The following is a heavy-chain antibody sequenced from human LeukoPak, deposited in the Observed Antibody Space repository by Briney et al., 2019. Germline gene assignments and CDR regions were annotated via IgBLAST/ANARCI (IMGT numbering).Heavy chain of an antibody. CDR2: IRYDGSNK. Sequence: PGGSLRLSCAASGFTFSSYGMHWVRQAPGKGLEWVAFIRYDGSNKYYADSVKGRFTISRDNSKNTLYLQMNSLRAEDTAVYYCAKDPDYDFWSGYPGHNWFDPWGQGTLVTVSS. J-gene: IGHJ5*02. CDR1: GFTFSSYG. V-gene: IGHV3-30*02. D-gene: IGHD3-3*01. CDR3: AKDPDYDFWSGYPGHNWFDP.